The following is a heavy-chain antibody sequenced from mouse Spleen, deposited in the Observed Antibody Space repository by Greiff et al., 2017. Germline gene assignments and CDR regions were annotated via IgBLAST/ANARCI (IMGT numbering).Heavy chain of an antibody. V-gene: IGHV1-20*01. CDR3: ARGRMITTAMDY. CDR1: GYSFTGYF. D-gene: IGHD2-4*01. CDR2: INPYNGDT. J-gene: IGHJ4*01. Sequence: EVQLQQSGPELVKPGDSVKISCKASGYSFTGYFMNWVMQSHGKSLEWIGRINPYNGDTFYNQKFKGKATLTVDKSSSTAHMELRSLTSEDSAVYYCARGRMITTAMDYWGQGTSVTVSS.